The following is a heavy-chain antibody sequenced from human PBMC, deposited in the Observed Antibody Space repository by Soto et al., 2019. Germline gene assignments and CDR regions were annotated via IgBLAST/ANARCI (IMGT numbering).Heavy chain of an antibody. CDR1: GYTFTGYY. Sequence: ASVKVSCKASGYTFTGYYMHWVRQAPGQGLEWMGWINPNSGGTNYAQKFQGWVTMTRDTSISTAYMELSRLRSDDTAVYYCARGGDSSGYYLEYWGQGTRVTVSS. CDR3: ARGGDSSGYYLEY. J-gene: IGHJ4*02. D-gene: IGHD3-22*01. V-gene: IGHV1-2*04. CDR2: INPNSGGT.